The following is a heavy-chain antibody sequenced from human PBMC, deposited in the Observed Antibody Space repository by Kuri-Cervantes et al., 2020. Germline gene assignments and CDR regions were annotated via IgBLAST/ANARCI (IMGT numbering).Heavy chain of an antibody. J-gene: IGHJ5*02. Sequence: ASVKVSCKASGYTLTTSYITWVRQATGQGLEWMGWLNPNSGSTGYAQKFQGRVTMTRDTSISTAYMELSRLRSDDTAVYYCAKSTGRVDWFDPWGQGTLVTVSS. V-gene: IGHV1-8*01. CDR2: LNPNSGST. CDR1: GYTLTTSY. CDR3: AKSTGRVDWFDP. D-gene: IGHD1-1*01.